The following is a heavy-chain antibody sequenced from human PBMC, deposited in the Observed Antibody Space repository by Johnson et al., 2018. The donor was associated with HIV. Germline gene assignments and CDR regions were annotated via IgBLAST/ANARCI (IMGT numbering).Heavy chain of an antibody. J-gene: IGHJ3*02. CDR1: AFTFSSFA. CDR3: AREGGIAAAGTDAFDI. D-gene: IGHD6-13*01. Sequence: VQLVESGGGLVQPGGSLRLSCAASAFTFSSFAMSWVRQAPGKGLEWVSGISGAGGSRNYADSVKGRFTISRDNSKNSLYLQMNSLSAEDTAVYYCAREGGIAAAGTDAFDIWGQGTMVTVSS. V-gene: IGHV3-23*04. CDR2: ISGAGGSR.